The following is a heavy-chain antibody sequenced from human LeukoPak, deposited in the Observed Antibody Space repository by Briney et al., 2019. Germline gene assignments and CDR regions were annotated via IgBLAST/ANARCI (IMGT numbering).Heavy chain of an antibody. Sequence: PGGSLRLSCAASGFTFSSYAMSWVRQAPGKGLEWVSAISGSGGSTYYADAVKDRFTISRDNSKNTLYLQMNSLRAEDTAVYYCAKDEIVVVPARFDYWGQGTLVTVSS. V-gene: IGHV3-23*01. CDR1: GFTFSSYA. CDR3: AKDEIVVVPARFDY. J-gene: IGHJ4*02. CDR2: ISGSGGST. D-gene: IGHD2-2*01.